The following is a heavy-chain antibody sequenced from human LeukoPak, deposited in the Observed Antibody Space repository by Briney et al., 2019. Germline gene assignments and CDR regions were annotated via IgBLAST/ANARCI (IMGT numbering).Heavy chain of an antibody. V-gene: IGHV1-2*02. CDR3: ARDRLYQLPMGYFQH. CDR2: INPNSGGA. J-gene: IGHJ1*01. Sequence: GASVKVSCKASGYTFTGYYMHWVRQAPGQGFEWMGWINPNSGGANYAQNLQGRVTMTRDTSISTAYMELSGLGSDDTAVYYCARDRLYQLPMGYFQHWGQGTLVTVSS. CDR1: GYTFTGYY. D-gene: IGHD2-2*01.